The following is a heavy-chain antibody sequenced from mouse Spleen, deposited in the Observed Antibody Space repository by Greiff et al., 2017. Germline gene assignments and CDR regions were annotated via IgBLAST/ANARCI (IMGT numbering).Heavy chain of an antibody. CDR3: ARESYSNYVWYFDV. Sequence: EVKLVESEGGLVQPGSSMKLSCTASGFTFSDYYMAWVRQVPEKGLEWVANINYDGSSTYYLDSLKSRFIISRDNAKNILYLQMSSLKSEDTATYYCARESYSNYVWYFDVWGTGTTVTVSS. CDR2: INYDGSST. V-gene: IGHV5-16*01. CDR1: GFTFSDYY. D-gene: IGHD2-5*01. J-gene: IGHJ1*03.